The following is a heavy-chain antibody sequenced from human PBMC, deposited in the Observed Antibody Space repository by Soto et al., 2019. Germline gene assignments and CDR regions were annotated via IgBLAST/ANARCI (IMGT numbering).Heavy chain of an antibody. CDR3: VSSAATALDS. CDR2: AHHSGRT. D-gene: IGHD6-13*01. V-gene: IGHV4-4*02. Sequence: QVQLQESGPGLLKPSGTLSLTCTVSGDSMSSSNWWNWVRQPPGKGLEWIGEAHHSGRTNYNPPLRGRGSTSVDRPPNLFCLRSASVTAADTAVYYCVSSAATALDSWGQGILVTVSS. J-gene: IGHJ4*02. CDR1: GDSMSSSNW.